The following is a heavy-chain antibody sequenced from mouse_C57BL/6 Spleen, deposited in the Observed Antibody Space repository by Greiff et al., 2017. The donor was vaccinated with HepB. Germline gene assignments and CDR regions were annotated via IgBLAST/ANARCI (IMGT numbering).Heavy chain of an antibody. J-gene: IGHJ4*01. CDR1: GFTFTDYY. CDR3: ARSPGFSYAMDY. Sequence: EVKVVESGGGLVQPGGSLSLSCAASGFTFTDYYMSWVRQPPGKALEWLGFIRNKANGYTTEYSASVKGRFTISRDNSQSILSLQMNALRAEDSATYCCARSPGFSYAMDYWGQGTSVTVSS. V-gene: IGHV7-3*01. CDR2: IRNKANGYTT.